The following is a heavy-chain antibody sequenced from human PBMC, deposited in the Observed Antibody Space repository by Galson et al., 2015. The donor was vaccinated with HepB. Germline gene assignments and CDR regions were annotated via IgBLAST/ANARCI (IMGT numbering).Heavy chain of an antibody. D-gene: IGHD1-26*01. CDR2: IKQDGSEK. J-gene: IGHJ4*01. V-gene: IGHV3-7*03. CDR3: ARDHIVGATNFDY. Sequence: SLRLSCATSGFSFSSYWMGWVRQAPGKGLEWVANIKQDGSEKYYVDSVKGRFTISRENAKNSLFLEMNSLRAEDTAVYYCARDHIVGATNFDYWGQGTLVTVSS. CDR1: GFSFSSYW.